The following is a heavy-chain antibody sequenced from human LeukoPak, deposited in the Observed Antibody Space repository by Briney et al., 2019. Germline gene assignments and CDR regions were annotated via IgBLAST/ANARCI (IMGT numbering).Heavy chain of an antibody. CDR3: ARRARDFGDSHAFDV. D-gene: IGHD4-17*01. V-gene: IGHV3-11*01. CDR2: IRRVPTDL. Sequence: GGSLRLSCVASGLTFSDTNLAWIRQAPGKGLEWISYIRRVPTDLYYADSVKGRFTITRDNAKNSLYLRMNSLRAEDTANYYCARRARDFGDSHAFDVWGQGTMVTVSS. J-gene: IGHJ3*01. CDR1: GLTFSDTN.